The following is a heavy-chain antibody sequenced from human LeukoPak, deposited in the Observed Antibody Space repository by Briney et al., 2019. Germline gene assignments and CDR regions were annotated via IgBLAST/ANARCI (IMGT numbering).Heavy chain of an antibody. V-gene: IGHV4-34*01. J-gene: IGHJ6*03. CDR3: ANGVRRHCSGGSCSGPYYYYYYMDV. D-gene: IGHD2-15*01. CDR2: INHSGST. CDR1: GGYFSGYY. Sequence: SETLSLTCAVYGGYFSGYYWSWIRQPPGKGLAWIGGINHSGSTNYNPSLKSRVTISVDTSKNQFSLKLSSVTAADTAVYYCANGVRRHCSGGSCSGPYYYYYYMDVWGKGTTVTVSS.